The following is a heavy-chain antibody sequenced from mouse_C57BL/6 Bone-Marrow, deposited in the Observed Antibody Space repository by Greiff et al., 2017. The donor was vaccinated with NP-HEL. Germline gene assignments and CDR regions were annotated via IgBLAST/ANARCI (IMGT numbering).Heavy chain of an antibody. V-gene: IGHV5-6*02. CDR2: ISSGGSYT. Sequence: DVKLVESGGDLVKPGGSLKLSCAASGFTFSSYGMSWVRQTPDKRLEWVATISSGGSYTYYPDSVKGRFTISRDNAKNTLYLQMSSLKSEDTAMYYCARHPLYYHYAMDYWGQGTSVTVSS. J-gene: IGHJ4*01. CDR1: GFTFSSYG. CDR3: ARHPLYYHYAMDY. D-gene: IGHD2-1*01.